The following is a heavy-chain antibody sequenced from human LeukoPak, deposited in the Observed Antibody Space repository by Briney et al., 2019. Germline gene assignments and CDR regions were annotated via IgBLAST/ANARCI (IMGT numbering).Heavy chain of an antibody. CDR3: ARGMVYARGWYWFDP. J-gene: IGHJ5*02. Sequence: KTSETLSLTCTVSGGSICSGSYYWSWIRQPAGKGLEWIGRIYTSGSTNYNPSLKSRVTISVDTSKNQFSLKLSSVTAADTAVYYCARGMVYARGWYWFDPWGQGTLVTVSS. CDR2: IYTSGST. D-gene: IGHD2-8*01. CDR1: GGSICSGSYY. V-gene: IGHV4-61*02.